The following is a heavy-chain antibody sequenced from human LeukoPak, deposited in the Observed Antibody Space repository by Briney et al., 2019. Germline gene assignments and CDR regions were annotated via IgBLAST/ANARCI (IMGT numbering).Heavy chain of an antibody. CDR3: ASTVTVVTSVSHFGY. J-gene: IGHJ4*02. Sequence: APVKVSCKASGYTFTGYYMHWVRQAPGQELEWMGWINPNSGSTNYAQKFQGRVTMTRDTSISTAYMELGRLRSDGTAVYYCASTVTVVTSVSHFGYWGQGTLVTVSS. D-gene: IGHD4-23*01. CDR2: INPNSGST. V-gene: IGHV1-2*02. CDR1: GYTFTGYY.